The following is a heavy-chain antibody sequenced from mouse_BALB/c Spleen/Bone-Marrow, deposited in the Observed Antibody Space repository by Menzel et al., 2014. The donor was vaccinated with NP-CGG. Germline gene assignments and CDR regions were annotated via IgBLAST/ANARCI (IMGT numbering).Heavy chain of an antibody. V-gene: IGHV7-3*02. CDR2: IRNKANGYTT. CDR3: ARDTLMYLDV. CDR1: GFTFTDYY. Sequence: EVHLVESGGGLVQPGGSLRLSCATSGFTFTDYYMTWVRQPPGKALEWLGFIRNKANGYTTEYCASVKGPFTISRDNSQSILYLQMNTLKAENSATYYCARDTLMYLDVWDARATTTVSS. J-gene: IGHJ1*01.